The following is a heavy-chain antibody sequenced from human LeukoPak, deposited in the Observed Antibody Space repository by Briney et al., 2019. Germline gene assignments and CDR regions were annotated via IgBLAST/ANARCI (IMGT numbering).Heavy chain of an antibody. CDR3: AKTGSRGGTFRPSYYYYYMDV. Sequence: GGSLRLSCTASGFTFSNHGMHWVRQAPGEGLEWVAFIRYDGITKYYADSVKGRFTISRDNSKNTLYLQMNSLRPEDTAVYYCAKTGSRGGTFRPSYYYYYMDVWGEGTTVTISS. V-gene: IGHV3-30*02. D-gene: IGHD3-9*01. CDR1: GFTFSNHG. CDR2: IRYDGITK. J-gene: IGHJ6*03.